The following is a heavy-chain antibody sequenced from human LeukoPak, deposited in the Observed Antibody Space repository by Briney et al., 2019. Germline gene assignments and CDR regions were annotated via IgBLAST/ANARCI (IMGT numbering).Heavy chain of an antibody. V-gene: IGHV4-59*01. D-gene: IGHD3-16*01. CDR3: ARGLGLDAFDI. CDR1: GGSISSYY. J-gene: IGHJ3*02. Sequence: PSETLSLTCTVSGGSISSYYWSWLRQPPGKGLEWIGYIYYSGSTNYNPSLKSRVTISVDTSKNQFSLKLSSVTAADTAVYYCARGLGLDAFDIWGQGTMVTVSS. CDR2: IYYSGST.